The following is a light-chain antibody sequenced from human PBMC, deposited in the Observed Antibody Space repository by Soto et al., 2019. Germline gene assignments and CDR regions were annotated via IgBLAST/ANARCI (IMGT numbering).Light chain of an antibody. CDR3: SSSAGIYHYLV. CDR1: SSNIGSNY. Sequence: QSVLTQPPSASGTPGQRVTISCSGSSSNIGSNYVYWYQQHPGKAPRLMIYEVNKRPSGVPDRFSGSKSGYTASLTVSGLQTEDEAFYYCSSSAGIYHYLVFGGGTKVTVL. J-gene: IGLJ3*02. V-gene: IGLV1-47*01. CDR2: EVN.